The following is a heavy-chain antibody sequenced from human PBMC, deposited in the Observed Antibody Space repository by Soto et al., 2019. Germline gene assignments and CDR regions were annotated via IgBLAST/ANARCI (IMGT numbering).Heavy chain of an antibody. D-gene: IGHD6-13*01. CDR1: GYTFTSYG. V-gene: IGHV1-18*01. CDR3: ARILSSSWLVWFDP. J-gene: IGHJ5*02. CDR2: ISAYNGNT. Sequence: ASVKVSCKASGYTFTSYGISWVRQAPGQGLEWMGWISAYNGNTNYAQKLQGRVTMTTDTSTSTAYMELRSLRSDDTAVYYRARILSSSWLVWFDPLGQGTLVTV.